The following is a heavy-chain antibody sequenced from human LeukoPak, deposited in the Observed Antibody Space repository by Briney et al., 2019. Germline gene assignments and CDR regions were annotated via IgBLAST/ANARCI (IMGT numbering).Heavy chain of an antibody. J-gene: IGHJ4*02. Sequence: QPGGSLRLSCAASGFTFGSYEMNWVRQAPGKGLEWISYISSSGSTRYYADSVKGRFTVSRDNVKNSLYLQMNSLRAEDTALYYHAREGVAFDYWGQGTLVTVSS. CDR3: AREGVAFDY. D-gene: IGHD3-3*01. CDR2: ISSSGSTR. CDR1: GFTFGSYE. V-gene: IGHV3-48*03.